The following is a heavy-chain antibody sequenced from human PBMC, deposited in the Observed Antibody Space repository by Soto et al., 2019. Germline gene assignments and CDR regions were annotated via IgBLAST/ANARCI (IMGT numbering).Heavy chain of an antibody. D-gene: IGHD3-10*01. CDR2: ILNDGSNR. CDR3: ARDDEYSGKVMDV. Sequence: QVQLVESGGGVVQPGRSLRLSCAASGFTFSNYGMHWVRQAPGKGLEWVAVILNDGSNRYHADSVKDRFTISRDNSKNMLYLQMNSLRAEDTAVYYCARDDEYSGKVMDVWGQGTTVTVS. CDR1: GFTFSNYG. V-gene: IGHV3-33*01. J-gene: IGHJ6*02.